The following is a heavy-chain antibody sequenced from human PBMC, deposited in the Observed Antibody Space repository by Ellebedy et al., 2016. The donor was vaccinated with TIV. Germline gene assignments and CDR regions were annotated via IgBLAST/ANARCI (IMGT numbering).Heavy chain of an antibody. CDR3: AKSTGAGGTTLSPGDY. CDR1: GFMFSSFG. D-gene: IGHD1-7*01. V-gene: IGHV3-30*18. Sequence: GESLKISXAASGFMFSSFGMHWVRQTPAKGLESMAVVSHDGSEKYYADSVKGRFTISRDNSKNTLYLQMNTLRAEDTAIYYCAKSTGAGGTTLSPGDYWGQGTLVTVSS. CDR2: VSHDGSEK. J-gene: IGHJ4*02.